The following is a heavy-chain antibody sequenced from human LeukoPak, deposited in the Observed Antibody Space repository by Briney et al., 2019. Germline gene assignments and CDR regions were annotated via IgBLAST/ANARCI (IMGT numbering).Heavy chain of an antibody. D-gene: IGHD1-26*01. V-gene: IGHV3-23*01. CDR2: ITTSDGNT. Sequence: GGSLRLSCAASGFTFSSYAMHWVRQAPGKGLEWVSTITTSDGNTYYADSVKGRFTISRDNSKNTLYLQMNSLRAEDTAVYYCAKRRPKGSGSYFDYWGQGTLVTVSS. J-gene: IGHJ4*02. CDR3: AKRRPKGSGSYFDY. CDR1: GFTFSSYA.